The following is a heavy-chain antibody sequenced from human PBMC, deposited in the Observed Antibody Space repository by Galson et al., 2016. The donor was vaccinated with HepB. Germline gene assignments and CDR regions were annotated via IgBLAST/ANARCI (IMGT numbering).Heavy chain of an antibody. D-gene: IGHD3-16*01. Sequence: SETLSLTCVVDGVPLNEYYWNWIRQFPGKGLEWIGEVGHVGAPTYNPSLESRVTISIDTSKKQFSLHLTSVTAADTASYYCALYLGNPLGDYWGQGTPVTGSS. V-gene: IGHV4-34*01. CDR1: GVPLNEYY. J-gene: IGHJ4*02. CDR3: ALYLGNPLGDY. CDR2: VGHVGAP.